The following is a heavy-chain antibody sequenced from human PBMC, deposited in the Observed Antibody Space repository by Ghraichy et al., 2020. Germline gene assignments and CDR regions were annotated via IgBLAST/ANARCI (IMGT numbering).Heavy chain of an antibody. J-gene: IGHJ3*02. CDR1: VGSFTNFS. D-gene: IGHD1-26*01. V-gene: IGHV4-34*01. Sequence: SETLSLTCAVYVGSFTNFSWTWIRQPPGKVLEWIGEINHIGSTSYHPSLKSRVTISVDTSKNQFSLKLSSVTAADTSVYYCARGEVYSGGHHDFDIWGQGTMVTVSS. CDR2: INHIGST. CDR3: ARGEVYSGGHHDFDI.